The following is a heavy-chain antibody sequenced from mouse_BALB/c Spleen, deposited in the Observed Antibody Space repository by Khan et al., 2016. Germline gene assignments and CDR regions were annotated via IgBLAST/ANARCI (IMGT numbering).Heavy chain of an antibody. Sequence: VQLKESGPSLVKPSQTLSLTCSVTGDSITSGYWNWSRKFPGNKLEYMGYISYSGSTYYNPSLKSRISITRDTSKNQYYLQLNSVTTEDTATYYCARYGYYGSSGGYYWYFDVWGAGTTVTVSS. J-gene: IGHJ1*01. D-gene: IGHD1-1*01. V-gene: IGHV3-8*02. CDR1: GDSITSGY. CDR2: ISYSGST. CDR3: ARYGYYGSSGGYYWYFDV.